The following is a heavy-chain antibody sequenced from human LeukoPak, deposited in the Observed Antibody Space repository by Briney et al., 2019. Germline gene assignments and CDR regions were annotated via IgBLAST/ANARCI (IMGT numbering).Heavy chain of an antibody. J-gene: IGHJ3*02. CDR2: IYYSGST. D-gene: IGHD2-15*01. CDR1: GGSISSYY. Sequence: PSETPSLTCTVSGGSISSYYWSWIRQPPGKGLEWIGYIYYSGSTNYNPSLKSRVTISVDTSKNQFSLKLSSVTAADTAVYYCARDPTLIRAGAFDIWGQGTMVTVSS. V-gene: IGHV4-59*01. CDR3: ARDPTLIRAGAFDI.